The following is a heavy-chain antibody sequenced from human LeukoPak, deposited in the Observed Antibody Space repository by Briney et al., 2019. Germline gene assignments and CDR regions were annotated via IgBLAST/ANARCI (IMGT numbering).Heavy chain of an antibody. V-gene: IGHV1-2*02. Sequence: ASVKVSCKASGYTFTGYYMHWVRQAPGQGLEWMGWINPNSGGTNYAQKFQGRVTMTRDTSISTAYMELSRLRSDDTAVYYCARDKLGSSGWYFDYWGQGTLVTVSS. CDR3: ARDKLGSSGWYFDY. J-gene: IGHJ4*02. D-gene: IGHD6-19*01. CDR1: GYTFTGYY. CDR2: INPNSGGT.